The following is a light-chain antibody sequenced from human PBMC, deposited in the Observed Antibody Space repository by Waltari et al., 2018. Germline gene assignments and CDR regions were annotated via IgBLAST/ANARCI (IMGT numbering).Light chain of an antibody. J-gene: IGLJ3*02. CDR3: SSYTSISTWV. Sequence: QSALTQPASVSGSPGQSITISCTGTSNDVGGYNYVSWYQQHPGKAPKLMLYDVSKRPSGVSNRFSGSKSGNTASLTISGLQAEDEADYYCSSYTSISTWVFGGGTKLTVL. CDR2: DVS. CDR1: SNDVGGYNY. V-gene: IGLV2-14*03.